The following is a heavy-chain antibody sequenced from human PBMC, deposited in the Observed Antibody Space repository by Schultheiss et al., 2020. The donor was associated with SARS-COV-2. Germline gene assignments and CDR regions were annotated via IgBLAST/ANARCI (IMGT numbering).Heavy chain of an antibody. CDR3: ARVRSRHPERRANYYYYGMDV. J-gene: IGHJ6*02. D-gene: IGHD1-14*01. V-gene: IGHV4-61*08. CDR2: IYYSGST. CDR1: GGSISSGDYY. Sequence: SETLSLTCTVSGGSISSGDYYWSWIRQPPGKGLEWIGYIYYSGSTNYNPSLKSRVTISVDTSKNQFSLKLSSVTAADTAVYYCARVRSRHPERRANYYYYGMDVWGQGTTVTVSS.